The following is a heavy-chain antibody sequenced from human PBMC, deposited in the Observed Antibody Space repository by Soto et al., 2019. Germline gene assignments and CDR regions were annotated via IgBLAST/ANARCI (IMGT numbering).Heavy chain of an antibody. J-gene: IGHJ5*02. Sequence: GGSLRLSCAASGFTFSTYAMSWVRQAPGKGLEWVSSISGSSGSTYYADSVKGRFTISRDNSRNTLHLQMNSLRAEDTAVYYCAKDLGACGTRNWFDLWGKGTLVTVP. V-gene: IGHV3-23*01. CDR1: GFTFSTYA. CDR2: ISGSSGST. CDR3: AKDLGACGTRNWFDL. D-gene: IGHD1-1*01.